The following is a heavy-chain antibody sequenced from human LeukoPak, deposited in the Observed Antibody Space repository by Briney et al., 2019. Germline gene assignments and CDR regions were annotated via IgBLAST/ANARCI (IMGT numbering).Heavy chain of an antibody. CDR2: SYDSGST. CDR3: ARDVRCITIFGVVIKAFDI. CDR1: GGSISSGDYY. Sequence: PSETLSLTCTVSGGSISSGDYYWGWLRQPPGKGLEWIVYSYDSGSTYYNPSHKSRVNISVDKSKCQFSLKLSSVTAADTAVYYCARDVRCITIFGVVIKAFDIWGQGTMVIVTS. J-gene: IGHJ3*02. D-gene: IGHD3-3*01. V-gene: IGHV4-30-4*08.